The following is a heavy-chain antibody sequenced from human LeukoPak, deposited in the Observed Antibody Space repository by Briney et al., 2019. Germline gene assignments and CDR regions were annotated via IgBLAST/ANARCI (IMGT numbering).Heavy chain of an antibody. D-gene: IGHD1-1*01. J-gene: IGHJ5*02. CDR1: GYTFRIHD. Sequence: ASVLVSCKASGYTFRIHDINCVRQAPGQGLEGMGWVSPKTGRTGYAQNFQGRVYMTTNASLSTAYMELSSLRSDDTAVYFCARESERNDGWFDPWGQGTLVTVSS. CDR2: VSPKTGRT. V-gene: IGHV1-8*01. CDR3: ARESERNDGWFDP.